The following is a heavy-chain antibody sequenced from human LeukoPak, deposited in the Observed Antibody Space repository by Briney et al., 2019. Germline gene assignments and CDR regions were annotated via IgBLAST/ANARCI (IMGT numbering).Heavy chain of an antibody. CDR3: ARMRYYYDSSGPAAAFDI. D-gene: IGHD3-22*01. CDR1: GGSFSGYY. Sequence: ASETLSLTCAVYGGSFSGYYWSWIRQPPGKGLEWIGNIFHSGTTHYNPSLKSRVTISVDTSKNQFSLKLSSVTAADTAVYYCARMRYYYDSSGPAAAFDIWGQGTMVTVSS. J-gene: IGHJ3*02. V-gene: IGHV4-34*12. CDR2: IFHSGTT.